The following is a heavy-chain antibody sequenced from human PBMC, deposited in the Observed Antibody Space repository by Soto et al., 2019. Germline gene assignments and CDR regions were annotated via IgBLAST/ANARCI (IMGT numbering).Heavy chain of an antibody. D-gene: IGHD3-16*01. Sequence: SETLSLTCTVSGGSITNYYWSWIRQPPGKGLEWIGCIYYSGSTHYNPSLKSRVTISLATSKNQFSLKLTSVTAADTAVYYCAGSLGFPRFDPWGQGTLVTVSS. V-gene: IGHV4-59*01. CDR2: IYYSGST. J-gene: IGHJ5*02. CDR3: AGSLGFPRFDP. CDR1: GGSITNYY.